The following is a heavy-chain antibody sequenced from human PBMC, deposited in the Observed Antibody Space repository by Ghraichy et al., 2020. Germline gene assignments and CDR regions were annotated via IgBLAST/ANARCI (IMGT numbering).Heavy chain of an antibody. CDR2: IKTDRTIT. J-gene: IGHJ4*01. CDR1: GFSFSTYW. Sequence: GGSLRLSCEASGFSFSTYWMHWVRQAPGKGLVWVSRIKTDRTITVYADSVKGRFTISRDNAKNTLYLQLNSLRAEDTAVYFCARDLNWVWFDYWGRGTLAIV. D-gene: IGHD6-13*01. CDR3: ARDLNWVWFDY. V-gene: IGHV3-74*01.